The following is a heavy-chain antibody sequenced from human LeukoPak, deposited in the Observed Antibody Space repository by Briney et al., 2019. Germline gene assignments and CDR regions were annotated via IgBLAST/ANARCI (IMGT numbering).Heavy chain of an antibody. CDR3: ARDSGMDR. CDR1: GFTFSSFG. Sequence: GGSLRLSCAASGFTFSSFGMHWVCQAPGKGLEWVADIWFDGKNEHFADSVKGRFTISRDNSKNTMYLQMNSLRAEDTAVYYCARDSGMDRWGQGTLVTVSS. J-gene: IGHJ4*02. CDR2: IWFDGKNE. D-gene: IGHD3-10*01. V-gene: IGHV3-33*01.